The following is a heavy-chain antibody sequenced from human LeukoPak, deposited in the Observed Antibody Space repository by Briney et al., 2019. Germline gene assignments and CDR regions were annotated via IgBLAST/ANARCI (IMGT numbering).Heavy chain of an antibody. D-gene: IGHD5-12*01. CDR3: ASAISGSPDY. CDR2: IYTSGST. V-gene: IGHV4-61*02. CDR1: GGSVSSTSYY. J-gene: IGHJ4*02. Sequence: PSETLSLTCTVSGGSVSSTSYYWSWIRQPAGKGLEWIGRIYTSGSTNYNPSLKSRVTISVDTSKNQFSLKLSSVTAADTAVYYCASAISGSPDYWGQGTLVTVSS.